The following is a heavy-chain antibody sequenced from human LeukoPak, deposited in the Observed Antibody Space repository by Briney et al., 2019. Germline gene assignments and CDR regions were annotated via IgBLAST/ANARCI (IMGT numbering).Heavy chain of an antibody. CDR1: GGSINSRPYS. V-gene: IGHV4-39*01. J-gene: IGHJ4*02. Sequence: SETLSLACTVSGGSINSRPYSWGWIRQPPGKGLEWLGRFYYSGSTYYKPSLKSRVTISVDTSKNQFSLKLSSVTAADTAVYYCARLVVSSWYHEVLLGRDYWGQGTLVTVSS. D-gene: IGHD6-13*01. CDR3: ARLVVSSWYHEVLLGRDY. CDR2: FYYSGST.